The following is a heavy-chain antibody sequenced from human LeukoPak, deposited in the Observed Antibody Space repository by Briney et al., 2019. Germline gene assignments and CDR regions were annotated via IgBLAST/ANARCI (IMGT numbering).Heavy chain of an antibody. D-gene: IGHD3-3*02. CDR3: ATASIKDAFDI. V-gene: IGHV4-59*01. J-gene: IGHJ3*02. CDR1: GGSLSTFY. Sequence: SETLSLTCTVAGGSLSTFYWSWIRQPPGKGLEWIAYISHSGSTSYNPFLKSRVVMSVDTSKNQFSLKLSSVTAADTAVYYCATASIKDAFDIWGQGTMVTVSS. CDR2: ISHSGST.